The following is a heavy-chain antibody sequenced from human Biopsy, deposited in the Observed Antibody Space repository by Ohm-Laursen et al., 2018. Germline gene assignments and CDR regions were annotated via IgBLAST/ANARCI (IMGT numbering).Heavy chain of an antibody. CDR3: ARGPYGDNAGAFDV. J-gene: IGHJ3*01. D-gene: IGHD4/OR15-4a*01. CDR2: FSHTGTT. Sequence: SETLSLTCTVDGGSFSGYGWTWIRQPPGKGLEWVGEFSHTGTTIYNPSLKSRLTISVDESKNHFSLRLTSVTAADTATYFCARGPYGDNAGAFDVWGQGTVVTVSS. CDR1: GGSFSGYG. V-gene: IGHV4-34*01.